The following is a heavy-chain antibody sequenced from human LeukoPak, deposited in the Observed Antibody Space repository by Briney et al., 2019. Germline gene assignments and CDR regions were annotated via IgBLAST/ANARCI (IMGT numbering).Heavy chain of an antibody. Sequence: ASGKVSCKASGYAFTSYYMHWVRQAPGQGLEWMGIINPSGGSTSYAQKFQGRVTMTRDTSTSTVYMELSSLRSEDTAVYYCASPKVGATDYFDYWGQGTLVTVSS. V-gene: IGHV1-46*01. CDR2: INPSGGST. J-gene: IGHJ4*02. CDR3: ASPKVGATDYFDY. D-gene: IGHD1-26*01. CDR1: GYAFTSYY.